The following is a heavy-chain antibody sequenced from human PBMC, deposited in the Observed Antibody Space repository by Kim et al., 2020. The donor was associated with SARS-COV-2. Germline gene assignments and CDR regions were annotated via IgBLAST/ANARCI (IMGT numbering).Heavy chain of an antibody. CDR3: ARQYSWSYLYYFDY. V-gene: IGHV1-69*01. D-gene: IGHD1-26*01. Sequence: AQKFKGGVTIAADESTSTAYMELSSLRSEDTAVYYCARQYSWSYLYYFDYWGQGTLVTVSS. J-gene: IGHJ4*02.